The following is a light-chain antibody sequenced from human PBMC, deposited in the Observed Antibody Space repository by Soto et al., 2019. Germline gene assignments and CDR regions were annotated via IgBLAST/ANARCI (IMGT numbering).Light chain of an antibody. CDR3: AAWDDSLNGYDV. CDR2: SNN. J-gene: IGLJ1*01. CDR1: SSNIGSNT. Sequence: QSVLTQPPSASGTPGQRVTISCSGSSSNIGSNTVNWYQQLPGTAPKLLLYSNNQRPSGGPDRFSGSKSGTSASLAISGLQSEDEADYYCAAWDDSLNGYDVFGTGTKVTVL. V-gene: IGLV1-44*01.